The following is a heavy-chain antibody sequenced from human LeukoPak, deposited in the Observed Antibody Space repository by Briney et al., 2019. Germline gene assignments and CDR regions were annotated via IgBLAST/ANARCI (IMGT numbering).Heavy chain of an antibody. CDR1: GGSISSGSYY. CDR3: ARDTWFGAGRTFDY. V-gene: IGHV4-61*02. CDR2: IYTSGST. D-gene: IGHD3-10*01. J-gene: IGHJ4*02. Sequence: SETLSLTCSVSGGSISSGSYYWSWIRQPAVKGLEWIGRIYTSGSTNYNPSLKSRVTISVDTSKNQFSLKLSSVTAADTAVYYCARDTWFGAGRTFDYWGQGTLVTVSS.